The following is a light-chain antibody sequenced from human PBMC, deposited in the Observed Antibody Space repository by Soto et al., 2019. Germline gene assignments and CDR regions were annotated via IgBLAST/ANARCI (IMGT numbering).Light chain of an antibody. Sequence: DIQMTQSPSSLSASVGDRVTITCRASQSISNYLNWYQQKPGKAPILLIYSASTLQSGVPSRVSGTGSGTDFTLTISSLQPEDFATYYCQQSYSTPLTFGGGTKVDIK. J-gene: IGKJ4*01. CDR2: SAS. CDR3: QQSYSTPLT. V-gene: IGKV1-39*01. CDR1: QSISNY.